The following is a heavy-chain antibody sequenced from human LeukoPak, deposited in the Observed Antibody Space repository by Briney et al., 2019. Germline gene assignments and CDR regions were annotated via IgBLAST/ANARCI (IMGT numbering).Heavy chain of an antibody. J-gene: IGHJ4*02. CDR2: IKQDGSEK. V-gene: IGHV3-7*03. CDR3: ARDKGDYDTSGSLFVF. CDR1: GFTFSRYW. D-gene: IGHD3-22*01. Sequence: SGGSLRLSCAASGFTFSRYWMSWVRQAPRKGLEWVANIKQDGSEKYYVDSVKGRFTISRGNAKNSLYLQMNSLRVEDTAVYYCARDKGDYDTSGSLFVFGGQGTLVTVSS.